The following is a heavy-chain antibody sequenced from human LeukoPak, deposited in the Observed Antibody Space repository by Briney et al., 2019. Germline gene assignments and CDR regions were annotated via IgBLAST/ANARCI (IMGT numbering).Heavy chain of an antibody. CDR1: GYTFTGYY. J-gene: IGHJ4*02. D-gene: IGHD6-19*01. V-gene: IGHV1-2*02. CDR2: INPNSGGT. CDR3: ARGRLRAVAGRTSDY. Sequence: APVKVSCKASGYTFTGYYMHWVRQAPGQGLEWMGWINPNSGGTNYAQRFQGRVTMTRDTSISTAYMELSRLRSDDTAVYYCARGRLRAVAGRTSDYWGQGTLVTVSS.